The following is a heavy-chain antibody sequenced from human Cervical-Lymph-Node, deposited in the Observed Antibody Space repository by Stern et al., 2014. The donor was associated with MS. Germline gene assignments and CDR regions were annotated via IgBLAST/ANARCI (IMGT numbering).Heavy chain of an antibody. CDR2: IYPGDSHT. V-gene: IGHV5-51*01. CDR1: GYNFASYW. CDR3: ARPTVTSGYFDY. D-gene: IGHD4-17*01. J-gene: IGHJ4*02. Sequence: EMQLVESGAEVKKPGESLKISCKGSGYNFASYWIAWVRQVPGKGLEWMGIIYPGDSHTRYSPSFQGQVTISADKSISTAYLQWSSLKASDTAMYYCARPTVTSGYFDYWGQGTLVTVSS.